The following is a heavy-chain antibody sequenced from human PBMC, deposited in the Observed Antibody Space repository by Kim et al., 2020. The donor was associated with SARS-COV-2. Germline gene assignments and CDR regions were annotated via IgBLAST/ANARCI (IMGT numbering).Heavy chain of an antibody. CDR3: ARDGSSTSRFDY. CDR1: GFTFSSYW. Sequence: GGSLRLSCPASGFTFSSYWMSWVRQAPGKGLEWVANIKQDGSEKYYVDSVKGRFTISRDNAKNSLYLQMNSLRAEDTAVYYCARDGSSTSRFDYWGQGTLVTVSS. D-gene: IGHD2-2*01. V-gene: IGHV3-7*03. J-gene: IGHJ4*02. CDR2: IKQDGSEK.